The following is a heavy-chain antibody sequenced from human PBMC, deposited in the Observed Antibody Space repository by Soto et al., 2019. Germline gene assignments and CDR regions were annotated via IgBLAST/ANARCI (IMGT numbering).Heavy chain of an antibody. CDR2: IYYSGST. V-gene: IGHV4-39*01. D-gene: IGHD3-16*01. CDR1: GGSISSTNYY. J-gene: IGHJ3*02. Sequence: QLQLQESGPGLVKPSETLSLTCTVSGGSISSTNYYWGWIRQPPRKGLEWIGSIYYSGSTSYNSSLKLRVTISVDTSKNQFSLRLSSVTAADTAVYYCASPTLGAFDIWGQGTMVTVSS. CDR3: ASPTLGAFDI.